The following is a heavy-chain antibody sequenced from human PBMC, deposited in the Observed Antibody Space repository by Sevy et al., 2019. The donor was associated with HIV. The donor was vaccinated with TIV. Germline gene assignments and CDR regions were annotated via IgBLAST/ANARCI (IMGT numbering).Heavy chain of an antibody. J-gene: IGHJ4*02. V-gene: IGHV5-51*01. CDR1: GFSFSTHW. Sequence: GESLKISCKASGFSFSTHWIGWVRQMPGKGLEWMGIIYPGDSDTRYSPSFQGQVTISADKSISTAYLQWSSLKTSDTAMFYCASHPPPPAVARFDYWGQGTLVTVSS. D-gene: IGHD6-19*01. CDR3: ASHPPPPAVARFDY. CDR2: IYPGDSDT.